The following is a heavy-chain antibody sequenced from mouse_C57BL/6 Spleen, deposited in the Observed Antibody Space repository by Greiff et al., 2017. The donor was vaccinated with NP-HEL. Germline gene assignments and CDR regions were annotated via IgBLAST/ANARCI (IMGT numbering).Heavy chain of an antibody. CDR2: INPNNGGT. D-gene: IGHD4-1*01. CDR3: ARRELGRGFAY. Sequence: VHVKQSGPELVKPGASVKMSCKASGYTFTDYNMHWVKQSHGKSLEWIGYINPNNGGTSYNQKFKGKATLTVNKSSSTAYMELRSLTSEDSAVYYCARRELGRGFAYWGQGTLVTVSA. J-gene: IGHJ3*01. CDR1: GYTFTDYN. V-gene: IGHV1-22*01.